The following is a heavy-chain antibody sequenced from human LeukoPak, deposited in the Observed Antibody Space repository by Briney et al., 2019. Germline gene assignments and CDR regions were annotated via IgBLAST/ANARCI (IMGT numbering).Heavy chain of an antibody. CDR1: GYTFTGYY. CDR2: INPNSDFT. D-gene: IGHD6-13*01. Sequence: ASVKVSCKASGYTFTGYYMHWVRQAPGQGLEWMGWINPNSDFTNFAQNFQGRVTMTSDTSISTAYMELSRLRSDDTAVYYCASGWYDSSWYFANWGQGTLVTVSS. J-gene: IGHJ4*02. V-gene: IGHV1-2*02. CDR3: ASGWYDSSWYFAN.